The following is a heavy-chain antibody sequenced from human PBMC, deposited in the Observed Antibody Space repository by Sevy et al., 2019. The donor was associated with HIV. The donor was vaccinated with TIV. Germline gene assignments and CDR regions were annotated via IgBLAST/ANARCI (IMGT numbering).Heavy chain of an antibody. V-gene: IGHV3-15*01. D-gene: IGHD5-18*01. Sequence: GGSLRLSCAASGLTFSNAWMSWVRQAPGKGLEWVGRIKTKTGGGSTDYAAPVKGRFTISRDDSKNNLYLQMNSLKTEDTAVYYCATDSALRGYSYVFDYWGQGTLVTVSS. CDR1: GLTFSNAW. CDR3: ATDSALRGYSYVFDY. J-gene: IGHJ4*02. CDR2: IKTKTGGGST.